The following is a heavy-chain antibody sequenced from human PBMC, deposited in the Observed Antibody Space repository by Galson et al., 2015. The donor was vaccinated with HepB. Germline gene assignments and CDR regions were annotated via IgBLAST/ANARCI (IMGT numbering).Heavy chain of an antibody. J-gene: IGHJ4*02. Sequence: SVKVSCKASGYTFTSYGISWVRQAPGQGLEWMGWISAYNGNTNYAQKPQGRVTMTTDTSTSTAYMELRSLRSDDTAVYYCVIESSSWYYFDYWGQGTLVTVSS. CDR2: ISAYNGNT. CDR3: VIESSSWYYFDY. V-gene: IGHV1-18*01. CDR1: GYTFTSYG. D-gene: IGHD6-13*01.